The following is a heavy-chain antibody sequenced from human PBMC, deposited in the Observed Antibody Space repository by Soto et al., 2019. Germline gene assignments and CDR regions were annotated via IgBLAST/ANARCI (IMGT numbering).Heavy chain of an antibody. CDR3: ARDQYYVFLSGTYYYYGMAV. V-gene: IGHV1-18*01. CDR1: GYTFTSYG. D-gene: IGHD3-3*01. Sequence: DPEKVSCKASGYTFTSYGISWVRQAPGQELEWMGWISAYNGNTNYAQKLQGRVTMTTDTSTSTAYMELRSLRSDDTAVYYCARDQYYVFLSGTYYYYGMAVCGQETTVTF. CDR2: ISAYNGNT. J-gene: IGHJ6*02.